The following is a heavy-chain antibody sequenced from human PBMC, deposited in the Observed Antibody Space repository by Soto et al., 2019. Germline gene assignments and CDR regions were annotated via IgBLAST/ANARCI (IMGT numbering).Heavy chain of an antibody. Sequence: PSETLSLTCTVSDGSISSGNYYWSWIRQPPGKGLEWIGFISYSGSTYYSTSLKSRVTISVDTSKNQFSLKLSSVTAADTAVYYCARRGSGCSGGSCYSDFDYWGQGTLVTVSS. D-gene: IGHD2-15*01. CDR1: DGSISSGNYY. CDR3: ARRGSGCSGGSCYSDFDY. J-gene: IGHJ4*02. V-gene: IGHV4-30-4*01. CDR2: ISYSGST.